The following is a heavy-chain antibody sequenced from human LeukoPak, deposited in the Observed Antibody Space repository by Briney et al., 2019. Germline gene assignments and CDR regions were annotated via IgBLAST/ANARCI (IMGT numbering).Heavy chain of an antibody. D-gene: IGHD3-22*01. CDR1: GFTFSSYA. V-gene: IGHV3-23*01. CDR2: ISGSGGST. Sequence: GGSLRLSCAASGFTFSSYAMSWVRQAPGKGLEWVSAISGSGGSTYYADSVKGRFTISRGNSKNTLYLQMNSLRAEDTAVYYCAKDRYDSSGYFDYWGQGTLVTVSS. CDR3: AKDRYDSSGYFDY. J-gene: IGHJ4*02.